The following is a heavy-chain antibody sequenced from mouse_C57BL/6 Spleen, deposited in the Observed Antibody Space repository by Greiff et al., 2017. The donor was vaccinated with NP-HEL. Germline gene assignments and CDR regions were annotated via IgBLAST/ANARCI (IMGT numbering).Heavy chain of an antibody. Sequence: VRLQQSVAELVRPGASVKLSCTASGFNIKNTYLPWVKQRPEQGLEWIGRIDPANGNTKYAPKFQGKATITADTSSNAAYLQLSSLTSEDTAIYYCARGTVVATGMDYWGQGTSVTVSS. J-gene: IGHJ4*01. CDR1: GFNIKNTY. CDR3: ARGTVVATGMDY. V-gene: IGHV14-3*01. CDR2: IDPANGNT. D-gene: IGHD1-1*01.